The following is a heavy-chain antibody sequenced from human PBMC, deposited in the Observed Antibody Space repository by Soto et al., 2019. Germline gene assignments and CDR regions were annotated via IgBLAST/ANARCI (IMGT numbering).Heavy chain of an antibody. J-gene: IGHJ6*02. V-gene: IGHV4-34*01. Sequence: QVQLQQWGAGLLKPSETLSLTCAVYGGSFSGYYWSWIRQPPGKGLEWIGEINHSGSTNYNPSLKRRVTISVDTSKNQFSLKLSSVTAADTAVYYCALYTAMGQTYYYGMDVWGQGTTVTVSS. CDR2: INHSGST. D-gene: IGHD5-18*01. CDR3: ALYTAMGQTYYYGMDV. CDR1: GGSFSGYY.